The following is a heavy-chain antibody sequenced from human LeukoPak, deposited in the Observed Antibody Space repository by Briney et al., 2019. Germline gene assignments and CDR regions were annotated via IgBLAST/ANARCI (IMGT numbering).Heavy chain of an antibody. V-gene: IGHV4-39*07. D-gene: IGHD3-10*01. Sequence: TSETLSLTCTVSGGSISSSSYYWGWIRQPPGKGLEWIGSIYYSGSTYYNPSLKSRVTISVDTSKNQFSLKLSSVTAADTAVYYCARVFTIGRFGELLSQAFDYWGQGTLVTVSS. CDR2: IYYSGST. CDR1: GGSISSSSYY. CDR3: ARVFTIGRFGELLSQAFDY. J-gene: IGHJ4*02.